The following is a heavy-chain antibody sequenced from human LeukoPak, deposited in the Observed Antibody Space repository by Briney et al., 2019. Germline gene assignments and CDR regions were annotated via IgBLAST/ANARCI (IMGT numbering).Heavy chain of an antibody. Sequence: PGGSLRLSCAASGFTFSSYSMNWVRQAPGKGLEWVSSISSSSSYIYYADSVKGRFTISRDNAKNSLNLQMNSLRVEDTAVYYCAPNWGGRYYFDYWGQGTLVTVSS. CDR1: GFTFSSYS. CDR3: APNWGGRYYFDY. CDR2: ISSSSSYI. D-gene: IGHD7-27*01. J-gene: IGHJ4*02. V-gene: IGHV3-21*01.